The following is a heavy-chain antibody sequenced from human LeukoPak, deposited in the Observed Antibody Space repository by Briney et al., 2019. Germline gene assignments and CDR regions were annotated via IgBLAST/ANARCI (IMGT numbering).Heavy chain of an antibody. D-gene: IGHD3-10*01. Sequence: SETLSLTCAVYGGSFSGYYWSWIRQPLGKGLEWIGEINHSGSTNYNPSLKSRVTISVDTSKNQFSLKLSSVTAADTAVYYCAGRESDGSGSRTFDYWGQGTLVTVSS. V-gene: IGHV4-34*01. CDR2: INHSGST. CDR3: AGRESDGSGSRTFDY. J-gene: IGHJ4*02. CDR1: GGSFSGYY.